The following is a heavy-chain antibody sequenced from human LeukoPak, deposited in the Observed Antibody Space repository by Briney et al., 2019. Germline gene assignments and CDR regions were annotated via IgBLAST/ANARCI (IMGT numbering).Heavy chain of an antibody. D-gene: IGHD4-17*01. CDR3: ARRSDYGEEYFDY. Sequence: GASVKVSCTASGGTFSSYAISWVRQAPGQGLEWMGGIIPIFGTANYAQKFQGRVTITADESTSSAYMELSSLRSEDTAVYYCARRSDYGEEYFDYWGQGTLVTVSS. V-gene: IGHV1-69*13. CDR1: GGTFSSYA. CDR2: IIPIFGTA. J-gene: IGHJ4*02.